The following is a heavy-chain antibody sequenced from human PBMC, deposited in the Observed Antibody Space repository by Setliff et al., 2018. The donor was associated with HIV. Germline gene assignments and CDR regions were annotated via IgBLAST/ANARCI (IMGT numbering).Heavy chain of an antibody. J-gene: IGHJ6*02. Sequence: GGSLRLSCAASGFTFSDCSMNWVRQAPGKGLEWISYITSTGSTIFYADSVKGRFTISRDNAKNSLYLQMNSLGPEDTAVYYCARDCRVGWVFTYGMDVWGQGTLVTVSS. CDR1: GFTFSDCS. D-gene: IGHD6-13*01. CDR2: ITSTGSTI. V-gene: IGHV3-48*04. CDR3: ARDCRVGWVFTYGMDV.